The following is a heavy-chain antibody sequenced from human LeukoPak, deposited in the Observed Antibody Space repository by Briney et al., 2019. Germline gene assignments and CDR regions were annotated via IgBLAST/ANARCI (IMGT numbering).Heavy chain of an antibody. CDR2: INSDGSST. J-gene: IGHJ5*02. D-gene: IGHD3-10*01. CDR1: GFTFSSYW. CDR3: ARVGYYGSGSHPS. V-gene: IGHV3-74*01. Sequence: GGSLRLSCAASGFTFSSYWMHWVRKAPGKGLVWVSRINSDGSSTSYADSVKGRFTISRDNAKNTLYLQMNSLRAEDTAVYYCARVGYYGSGSHPSWGQGTLVTVSS.